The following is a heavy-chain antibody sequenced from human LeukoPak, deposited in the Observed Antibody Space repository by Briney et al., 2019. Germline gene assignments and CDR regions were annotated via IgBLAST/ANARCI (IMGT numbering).Heavy chain of an antibody. V-gene: IGHV1-8*01. J-gene: IGHJ4*02. CDR3: ARGRTYYYDSSGYNNDY. Sequence: ASVKVSCKASGYTFTSYDINWVRQATGQGLEWMGWMNPNSGNTGYAQKFQGRVTMTRNTSISTAYMELSSLRSEDTAVYYCARGRTYYYDSSGYNNDYWGQGTLVTVSS. CDR1: GYTFTSYD. CDR2: MNPNSGNT. D-gene: IGHD3-22*01.